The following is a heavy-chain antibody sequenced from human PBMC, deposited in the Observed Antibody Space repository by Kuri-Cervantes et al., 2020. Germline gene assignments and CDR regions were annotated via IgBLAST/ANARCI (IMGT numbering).Heavy chain of an antibody. CDR1: GFTFDDYA. V-gene: IGHV3-9*01. J-gene: IGHJ4*02. CDR2: ISWNSGSI. D-gene: IGHD3-9*01. Sequence: LSLTCAASGFTFDDYAMHWVRQAPGKGLEWVSGISWNSGSIGYADSVKGRFTISRDNAKNSLYLQMNSLGAEDTAIYYCARVQSVDTHDKNFEYWGQGTPVTVSS. CDR3: ARVQSVDTHDKNFEY.